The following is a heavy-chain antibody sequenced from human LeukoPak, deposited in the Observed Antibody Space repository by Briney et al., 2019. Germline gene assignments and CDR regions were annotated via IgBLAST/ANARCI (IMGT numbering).Heavy chain of an antibody. D-gene: IGHD6-6*01. J-gene: IGHJ4*02. CDR2: IYYSGST. CDR3: ARRHVEYSSSSDPYYFDY. Sequence: SETLSLTCTVSGGSISSYYWSWIRQPPGKGLEWIGYIYYSGSTNYNPSLKSRVTISVDTSKNQFSLKVSSVTAADTAVYYCARRHVEYSSSSDPYYFDYWGQGTLVTVSS. V-gene: IGHV4-59*01. CDR1: GGSISSYY.